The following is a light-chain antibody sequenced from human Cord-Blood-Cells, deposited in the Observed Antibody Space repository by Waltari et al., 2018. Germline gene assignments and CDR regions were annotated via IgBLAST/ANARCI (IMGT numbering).Light chain of an antibody. CDR2: AAS. Sequence: DIQMTQSPSSLSASVGDRVTITCRASQSISSYLNWYQQKPGKAPKLLIYAASSLQSGVPSRFSGSGSWTDFTLTISSLQPEDFATYYCQQSYSTPRMFGQGTKVEIK. CDR3: QQSYSTPRM. V-gene: IGKV1-39*01. CDR1: QSISSY. J-gene: IGKJ1*01.